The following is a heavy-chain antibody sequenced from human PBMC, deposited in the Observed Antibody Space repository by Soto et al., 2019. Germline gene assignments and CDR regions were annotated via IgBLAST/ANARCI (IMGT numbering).Heavy chain of an antibody. CDR1: GFTFSSYA. Sequence: GGSLRLSCAGSGFTFSSYAMSWVRQAPGKRLEWVSAISGSGGSTYYADSVKGRFTISRDNSKNTLYLQMNSLRAEDTAVYYCAKSRYYDFWSGPGPFDYWGQGTLVTVSS. J-gene: IGHJ4*02. V-gene: IGHV3-23*01. CDR2: ISGSGGST. D-gene: IGHD3-3*01. CDR3: AKSRYYDFWSGPGPFDY.